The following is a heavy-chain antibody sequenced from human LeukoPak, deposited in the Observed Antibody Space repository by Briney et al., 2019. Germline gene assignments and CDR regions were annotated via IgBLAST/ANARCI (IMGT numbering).Heavy chain of an antibody. J-gene: IGHJ4*02. CDR3: ARGRLRRPIDY. CDR2: INHSGST. V-gene: IGHV4-34*01. CDR1: GGSFSGYY. Sequence: SETLSLTCAVYGGSFSGYYWSWIRQPPGMGLEWIGEINHSGSTNYNPSLKSRVTISVDTSKNQFSLKLSSVTAADTAVYYCARGRLRRPIDYWGQGTLVTVSS.